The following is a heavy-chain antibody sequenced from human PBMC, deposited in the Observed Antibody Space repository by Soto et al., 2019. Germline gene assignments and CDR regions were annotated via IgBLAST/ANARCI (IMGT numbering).Heavy chain of an antibody. V-gene: IGHV3-48*01. CDR2: ISSSSSSI. D-gene: IGHD1-26*01. CDR3: ARVGWELLLDYFDY. CDR1: GFTFSSYS. J-gene: IGHJ4*02. Sequence: SLRLSCAASGFTFSSYSMNWVRQAPGKGLEWVSYISSSSSSIYYADSVKGRFTISRDNAKNSLYLQMNSLRAEDTAVYYCARVGWELLLDYFDYWGQESLVTGLL.